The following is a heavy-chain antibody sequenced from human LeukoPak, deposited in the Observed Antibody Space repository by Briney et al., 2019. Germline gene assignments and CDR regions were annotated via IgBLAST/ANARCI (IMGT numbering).Heavy chain of an antibody. V-gene: IGHV1-69*05. CDR2: IIPIFGTA. Sequence: SVKVSCKASGGTFSSYAISWVRQAPGQGLEWMGRIIPIFGTANYAQKFQGRVTITTDESTSTAYMELSSLRSEDTAVYYCARDRQLEGPFDYWGQGTLVTVSS. D-gene: IGHD2-2*01. J-gene: IGHJ4*02. CDR3: ARDRQLEGPFDY. CDR1: GGTFSSYA.